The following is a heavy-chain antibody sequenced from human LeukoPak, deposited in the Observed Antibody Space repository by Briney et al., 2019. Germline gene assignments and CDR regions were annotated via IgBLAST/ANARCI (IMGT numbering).Heavy chain of an antibody. D-gene: IGHD1-14*01. CDR1: GYTFTGYF. V-gene: IGHV1-2*02. CDR3: AREGLTPVNFDF. J-gene: IGHJ4*02. CDR2: TNPNSGGT. Sequence: ASVKVSCKASGYTFTGYFMHWVRQAPGQGLEWVGLTNPNSGGTNYAQRFQGRVTMTRDTSISTAYMELSGLRSDDSAVYYCAREGLTPVNFDFWGQGALVTVSS.